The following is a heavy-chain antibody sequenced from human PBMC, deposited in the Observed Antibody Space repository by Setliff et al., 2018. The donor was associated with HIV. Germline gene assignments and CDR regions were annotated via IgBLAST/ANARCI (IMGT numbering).Heavy chain of an antibody. CDR1: GYTFRSHG. CDR3: ARDFGGRWSFDY. V-gene: IGHV1-18*01. CDR2: ISTFNDNT. Sequence: GPSVKVSCKASGYTFRSHGISWVRQAPGQGLEWMGWISTFNDNTNYARNLQGRVTMTTDTFTSTDYLELRSLTADDTAIYYCARDFGGRWSFDYWGQGALVTVSS. D-gene: IGHD3-10*01. J-gene: IGHJ4*02.